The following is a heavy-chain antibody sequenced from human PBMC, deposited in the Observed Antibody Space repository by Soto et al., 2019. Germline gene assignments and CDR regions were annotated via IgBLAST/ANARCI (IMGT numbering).Heavy chain of an antibody. CDR1: VYTLTSYY. V-gene: IGHV1-46*03. D-gene: IGHD3-3*01. CDR2: INPSGGST. Sequence: GASVTVSCKASVYTLTSYYMHWVRQAPGQGLEWMGIINPSGGSTSYAQKFQGRVTMTRDTSTSTVYMELSSLRSEDTAVYYCARGLRFLEWLFPDAFDIWGQGTMVTVSS. CDR3: ARGLRFLEWLFPDAFDI. J-gene: IGHJ3*02.